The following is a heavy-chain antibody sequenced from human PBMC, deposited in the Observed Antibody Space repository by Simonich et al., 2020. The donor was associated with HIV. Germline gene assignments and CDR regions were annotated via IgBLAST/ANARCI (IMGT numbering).Heavy chain of an antibody. CDR3: XRIIAAAXTXNYYYYYYMDV. CDR1: GASXXSSXXX. D-gene: IGHD6-13*01. Sequence: QLQLQESGPGLVKPSETLSLTCTXSGASXXSSXXXWGXXRQPPGKGLEWIGRINTXGSTNYKPPLKXRVTRXVXXXKNHXXLNXXXVTXXXXXVXXXXRIIAAAXTXNYYYYYYMDVWGKGTTVTVSS. V-gene: IGHV4-39*07. J-gene: IGHJ6*03. CDR2: INTXGST.